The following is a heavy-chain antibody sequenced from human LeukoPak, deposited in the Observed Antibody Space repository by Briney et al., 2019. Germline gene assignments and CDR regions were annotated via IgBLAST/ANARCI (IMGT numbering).Heavy chain of an antibody. CDR3: ARLYDFWSGYYLENFDY. CDR2: INHSGST. J-gene: IGHJ4*02. V-gene: IGHV4-34*01. Sequence: SETLSLTCAVYGGSFTAYYCSWIRQPPEKGLEWIGEINHSGSTNYNPSLKSRVTISVDTSKNQFSMTLCSVTAADTAVYYCARLYDFWSGYYLENFDYWGQGTLVTVSS. CDR1: GGSFTAYY. D-gene: IGHD3-3*01.